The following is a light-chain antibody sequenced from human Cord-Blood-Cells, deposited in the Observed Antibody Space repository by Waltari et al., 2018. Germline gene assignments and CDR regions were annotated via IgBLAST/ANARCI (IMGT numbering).Light chain of an antibody. CDR3: QQYYSYPHT. CDR2: AAS. Sequence: AIRMTQSPSSLSASTGDRVTITCRASQGISSYLAWYQQKPGKAPKLLIYAASTLQSGVPSRCSGSGSGTDFTLTISCLQSEDFATYYCQQYYSYPHTFGQGTKLEIK. CDR1: QGISSY. V-gene: IGKV1-8*01. J-gene: IGKJ2*01.